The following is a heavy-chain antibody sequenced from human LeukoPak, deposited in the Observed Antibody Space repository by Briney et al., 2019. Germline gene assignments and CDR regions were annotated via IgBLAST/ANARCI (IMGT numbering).Heavy chain of an antibody. Sequence: PSETLSLTCAVYGGSFSGYYWSWIRQPPGKGLEWIGEINHSGSTNYNPSLKSRVIISVDTSKNQFSLKLSSVTAADTAVYYCAREAVHDNWFDPWGQGTMVTVSS. CDR1: GGSFSGYY. J-gene: IGHJ5*02. CDR2: INHSGST. V-gene: IGHV4-34*01. CDR3: AREAVHDNWFDP.